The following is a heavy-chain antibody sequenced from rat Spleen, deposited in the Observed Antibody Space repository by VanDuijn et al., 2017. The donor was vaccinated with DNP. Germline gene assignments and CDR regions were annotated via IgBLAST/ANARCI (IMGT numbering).Heavy chain of an antibody. V-gene: IGHV5-7*01. CDR1: RITFSDHN. Sequence: EVQLVESGGGLVQPGRSLKLSCEVSRITFSDHNMAWVRQAPKKSLEWVATISSDGRDTYYRDSVKGRFIISRDNAKSTLYLQMDSLRSEDTATYYCAGRPPPTRGPFDYWGQGVTVTVSS. CDR2: ISSDGRDT. J-gene: IGHJ2*01. CDR3: AGRPPPTRGPFDY. D-gene: IGHD1-4*01.